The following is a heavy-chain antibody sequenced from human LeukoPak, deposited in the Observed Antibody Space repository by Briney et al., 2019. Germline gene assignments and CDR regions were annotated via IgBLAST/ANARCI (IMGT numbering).Heavy chain of an antibody. J-gene: IGHJ4*02. CDR3: TRHWLVAGPYYFDY. Sequence: SETLSLTCTVSGGSISSTSYSWGWIRQPPGKGLEWIGSLYSGGSPYYNPSLKSRVTISVDTSKNQFSLRLSSVTAADTAVYYCTRHWLVAGPYYFDYWGQGTLVTVSS. CDR2: LYSGGSP. V-gene: IGHV4-39*01. CDR1: GGSISSTSYS. D-gene: IGHD6-19*01.